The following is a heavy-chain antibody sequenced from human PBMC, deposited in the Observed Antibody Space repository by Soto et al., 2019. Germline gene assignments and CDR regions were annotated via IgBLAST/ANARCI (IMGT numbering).Heavy chain of an antibody. CDR1: GFSLSSTRMA. CDR2: IYWDDDK. D-gene: IGHD6-19*01. CDR3: AHIVVAGLGYYFDY. Sequence: QITLKESGPTLVKPTQTLTLTCTFSGFSLSSTRMAVGWIRQPPGKALEWLALIYWDDDKRYSPFLKSRLTITKDTSKHQVVLTMSNMDPVDTARYYCAHIVVAGLGYYFDYWGQGTLVPVSS. V-gene: IGHV2-5*02. J-gene: IGHJ4*02.